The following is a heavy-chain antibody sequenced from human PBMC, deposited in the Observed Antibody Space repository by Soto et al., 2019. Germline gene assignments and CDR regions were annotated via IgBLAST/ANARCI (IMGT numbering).Heavy chain of an antibody. CDR2: IYHSGST. J-gene: IGHJ5*02. CDR3: ARGYCSGGSCYINWFDP. Sequence: TSETLSLTCAVSGGSISSGGYSWSWIRQPPGKGLEWIGYIYHSGSTYYNPSLKSRVTISVDRSKNQFSLKLSSVTAADTAVYYCARGYCSGGSCYINWFDPWGQGTLVTVSS. D-gene: IGHD2-15*01. V-gene: IGHV4-30-2*01. CDR1: GGSISSGGYS.